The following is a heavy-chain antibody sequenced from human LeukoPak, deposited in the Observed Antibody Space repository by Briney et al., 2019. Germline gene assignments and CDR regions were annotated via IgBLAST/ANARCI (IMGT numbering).Heavy chain of an antibody. D-gene: IGHD3-9*01. CDR1: GGPFSGYY. CDR3: ASSRWYFDWLLAY. J-gene: IGHJ4*02. Sequence: PSETLSLTCAVYGGPFSGYYWSWIRQPPGKGLEWIGEINHSGSTNYNPSLKSRVTISVDTSKNQFSLKLSSVTAADTAVYYCASSRWYFDWLLAYWGQGTLVTVSS. V-gene: IGHV4-34*01. CDR2: INHSGST.